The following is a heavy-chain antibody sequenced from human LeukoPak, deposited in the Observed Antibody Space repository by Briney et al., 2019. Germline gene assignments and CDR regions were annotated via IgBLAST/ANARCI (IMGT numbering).Heavy chain of an antibody. CDR1: GFRFINFE. V-gene: IGHV3-48*03. CDR2: ISSSGHTI. CDR3: ARDRSGSHENWLDP. J-gene: IGHJ5*02. D-gene: IGHD1-26*01. Sequence: GGSLRLSCEGSGFRFINFEMNWVRQAPGKGLEWVSFISSSGHTIYYADSVKGRFTISRDNAKNSLYLQMYRLRAEDTAVYYCARDRSGSHENWLDPWGQGTLVTVSS.